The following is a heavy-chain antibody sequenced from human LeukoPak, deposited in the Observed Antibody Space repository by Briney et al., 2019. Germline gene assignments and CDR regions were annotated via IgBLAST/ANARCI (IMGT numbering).Heavy chain of an antibody. CDR3: AKDRGKSLVVIIDY. Sequence: GGSLRLSCAVSGLTFNNYAMSWVRQAPGKGLEWVSAISKSGDHTYYAASAKGRFTIYRDNSKNTQYLQMNSLRAEDTAVYYCAKDRGKSLVVIIDYWGQGTLVTVSS. D-gene: IGHD3-22*01. CDR1: GLTFNNYA. CDR2: ISKSGDHT. V-gene: IGHV3-23*01. J-gene: IGHJ4*02.